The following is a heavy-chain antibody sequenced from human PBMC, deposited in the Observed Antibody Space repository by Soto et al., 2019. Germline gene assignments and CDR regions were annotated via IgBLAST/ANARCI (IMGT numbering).Heavy chain of an antibody. CDR3: ARDQPQGYCSGGSCYFDY. D-gene: IGHD2-15*01. CDR1: GYTFTSYG. Sequence: ASVKVSCKASGYTFTSYGISWVRQAPGQGLEWMGWISAYNGNTNYAQKLQGGVTMTTDTSTSTAYMELRSLRSDDTAVYYCARDQPQGYCSGGSCYFDYWGQGTLVTVSS. V-gene: IGHV1-18*01. J-gene: IGHJ4*02. CDR2: ISAYNGNT.